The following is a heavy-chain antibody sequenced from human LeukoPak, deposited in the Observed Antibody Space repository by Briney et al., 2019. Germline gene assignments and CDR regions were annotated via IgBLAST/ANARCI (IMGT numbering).Heavy chain of an antibody. J-gene: IGHJ6*04. CDR2: INPNSGGT. CDR3: ARGDILTKPKYYYGMDV. V-gene: IGHV1-2*04. CDR1: GYTFTGYY. Sequence: ASVKVSCKASGYTFTGYYMQWVRQAPGQGLEWMGWINPNSGGTNYAQKFQGCVTVTRDTSISTAYMELSRLRSDDTAVYYCARGDILTKPKYYYGMDVWGKGTTVTVSS. D-gene: IGHD3-9*01.